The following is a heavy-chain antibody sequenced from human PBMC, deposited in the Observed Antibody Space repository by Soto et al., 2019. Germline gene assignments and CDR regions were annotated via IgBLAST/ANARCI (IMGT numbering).Heavy chain of an antibody. J-gene: IGHJ6*03. CDR1: GGSFCGYY. CDR3: AKKGWDIVVVPAALNYYYYYMDV. D-gene: IGHD2-2*01. V-gene: IGHV4-34*01. CDR2: INHSGST. Sequence: SETLSLTCAVYGGSFCGYYRSWIRQPPGKGLEWIGEINHSGSTNYNPSLKSRVTISVDTSKNQFSLKLSSVTAADTAVYYCAKKGWDIVVVPAALNYYYYYMDVWGKGTTVTVSS.